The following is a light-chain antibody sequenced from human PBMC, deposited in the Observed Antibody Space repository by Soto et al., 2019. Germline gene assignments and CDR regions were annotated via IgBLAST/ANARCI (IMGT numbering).Light chain of an antibody. CDR3: SSYISSSTYV. CDR2: GVS. V-gene: IGLV2-14*01. CDR1: SSDIGRNNY. Sequence: QSVLTQPASVSGSPGQSITISCTGTSSDIGRNNYVSWYQQYPGKAPKFMIYGVSNRPSGVSNRFSGSKSGNTASLTFSGLQAEDEADYSCSSYISSSTYVFGNGTKVPVL. J-gene: IGLJ1*01.